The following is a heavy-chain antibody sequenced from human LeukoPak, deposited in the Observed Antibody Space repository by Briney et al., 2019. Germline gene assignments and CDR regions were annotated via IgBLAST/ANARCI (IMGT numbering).Heavy chain of an antibody. CDR2: MNPNSGNT. V-gene: IGHV1-8*01. CDR3: ARVGSSSRYLSYYYYYGMDV. J-gene: IGHJ6*02. Sequence: GASVKVSCKASGYTFTSYDINWVRQATGQGLEWMGWMNPNSGNTGYAQKFQGRVTMTRNTSISTAYMELSSLRSEDTAVYYCARVGSSSRYLSYYYYYGMDVWGQGTTVTVSS. D-gene: IGHD6-13*01. CDR1: GYTFTSYD.